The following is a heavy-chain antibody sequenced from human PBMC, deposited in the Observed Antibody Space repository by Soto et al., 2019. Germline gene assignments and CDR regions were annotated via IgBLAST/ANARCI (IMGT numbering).Heavy chain of an antibody. V-gene: IGHV4-4*02. J-gene: IGHJ4*02. D-gene: IGHD3-9*01. CDR1: SGSISSSNW. CDR2: IYYRGNA. Sequence: SETLSLTCAVSSGSISSSNWWSWVRQPPGKGLEWIGEIYYRGNAYYNPSLQTRVTISLDKSRSQFSLKLNSVTAADSAVYFCARLEGLATISYYFDFWGPGALVTVSS. CDR3: ARLEGLATISYYFDF.